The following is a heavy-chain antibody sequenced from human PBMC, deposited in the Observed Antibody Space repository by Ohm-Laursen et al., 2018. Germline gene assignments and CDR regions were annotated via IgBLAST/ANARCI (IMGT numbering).Heavy chain of an antibody. Sequence: SLRLSCTASGFTFDDYAMHWVRQAPGKGLEWVSDISGNSGSIGYADSVKGRFTISRDNAKNSLYLQMNSLRAEDTAVYYCARDVAHGGYGFGMDVWGQGTTVTVSS. CDR2: ISGNSGSI. D-gene: IGHD5-12*01. V-gene: IGHV3-9*01. CDR3: ARDVAHGGYGFGMDV. J-gene: IGHJ6*02. CDR1: GFTFDDYA.